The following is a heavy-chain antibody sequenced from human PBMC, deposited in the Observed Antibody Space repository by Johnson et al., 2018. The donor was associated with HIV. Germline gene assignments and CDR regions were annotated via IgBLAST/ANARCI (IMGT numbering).Heavy chain of an antibody. CDR1: GFSFSSYG. D-gene: IGHD6-13*01. J-gene: IGHJ3*02. CDR2: IRYDGSNK. Sequence: QVQLVESGGGVVQPGGSLRLSCAASGFSFSSYGMHWVRQAPGKGLEWVAFIRYDGSNKYYADSVKGRFTISRDNARNSLYLQMNSLRAEDTALYFCASGKGAAVGLDAFDIWGQGIRVTVSS. CDR3: ASGKGAAVGLDAFDI. V-gene: IGHV3-30*02.